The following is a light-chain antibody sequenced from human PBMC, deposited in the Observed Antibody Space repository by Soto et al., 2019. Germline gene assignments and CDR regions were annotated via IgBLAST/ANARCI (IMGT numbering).Light chain of an antibody. J-gene: IGKJ4*01. V-gene: IGKV1-39*01. CDR2: AAS. Sequence: DIQMTQSPSSLSASVGDRVTFICRASQSISSYLNWYQQKPGKAPKLLIYAASSLQSGVPSRFSGSGSGTDFTLTISSLQPEDFATYYCQQLNSFLLTFGGGTKVDIK. CDR3: QQLNSFLLT. CDR1: QSISSY.